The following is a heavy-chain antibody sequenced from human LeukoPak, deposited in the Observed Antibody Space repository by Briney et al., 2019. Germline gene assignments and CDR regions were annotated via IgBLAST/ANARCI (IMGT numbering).Heavy chain of an antibody. CDR1: GGSISSGNYY. Sequence: SETLPLTCTVSGGSISSGNYYWGWIRQPPGKGLEWIGNIYYSGSTYYNPSLKSRVTISVDTSKNQFSLKLSSVTAADTAVYYCARRGYSYDYFDYWGQGTLVTVSS. CDR2: IYYSGST. V-gene: IGHV4-39*01. CDR3: ARRGYSYDYFDY. J-gene: IGHJ4*02. D-gene: IGHD5-18*01.